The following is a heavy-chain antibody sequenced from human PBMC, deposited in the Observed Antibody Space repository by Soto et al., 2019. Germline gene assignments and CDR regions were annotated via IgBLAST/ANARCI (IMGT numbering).Heavy chain of an antibody. CDR2: ISDPGGLT. CDR3: ARRAFGSSRAFDL. CDR1: GFAFSSYP. Sequence: VQLLESGGALVQPGGPLRLSCAASGFAFSSYPLNWVRQAPEKWLERVSVISDPGGLTYNADSVKGRFTLSRDNSKNTLYLQMNSLRAEDTAVYFCARRAFGSSRAFDLWGQGTVVTVSS. D-gene: IGHD6-6*01. V-gene: IGHV3-23*01. J-gene: IGHJ3*01.